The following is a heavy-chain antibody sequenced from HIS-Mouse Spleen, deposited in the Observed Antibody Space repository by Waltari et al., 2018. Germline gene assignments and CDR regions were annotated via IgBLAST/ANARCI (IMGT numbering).Heavy chain of an antibody. V-gene: IGHV1-2*02. CDR1: GYTFTGYY. Sequence: QVQLVQSGAEVKKPGASVKVSCKASGYTFTGYYMHWVRQAPGQGLEWMGGMNPNSGGTNDAQQFQGRVTMTRDTSISTAYMELSRLRSDDTAVYYCARDRSSSWYAFDIWGQGTMVTVSS. D-gene: IGHD6-13*01. J-gene: IGHJ3*02. CDR3: ARDRSSSWYAFDI. CDR2: MNPNSGGT.